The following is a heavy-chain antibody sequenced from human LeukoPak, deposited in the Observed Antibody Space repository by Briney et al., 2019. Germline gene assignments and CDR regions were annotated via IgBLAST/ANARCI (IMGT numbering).Heavy chain of an antibody. CDR3: ASLTSQYDY. Sequence: SGGSLRLSCAASGLTFSNYWMQWVRQAPGKGLVWVSRINNYGSITTYADSVKGRFTISRDNAKNTLYLQMNSLRAEDTAVYYCASLTSQYDYWGRGTLVTVSS. J-gene: IGHJ4*02. CDR2: INNYGSIT. D-gene: IGHD3-10*01. CDR1: GLTFSNYW. V-gene: IGHV3-74*03.